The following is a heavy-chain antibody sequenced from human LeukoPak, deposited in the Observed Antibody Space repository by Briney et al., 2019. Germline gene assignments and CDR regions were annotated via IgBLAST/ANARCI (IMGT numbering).Heavy chain of an antibody. CDR3: ARGGGYGDLAFDP. CDR1: GGTFSSYA. D-gene: IGHD4-17*01. V-gene: IGHV1-69*13. Sequence: ASVKVSCKASGGTFSSYAISWVRQAPGQGLEWMGGIIPIFGTANCAQKFQGRVTNTADESTSTAYMELSSLRSEDTAVYYCARGGGYGDLAFDPWGQGTLVTVSS. CDR2: IIPIFGTA. J-gene: IGHJ5*02.